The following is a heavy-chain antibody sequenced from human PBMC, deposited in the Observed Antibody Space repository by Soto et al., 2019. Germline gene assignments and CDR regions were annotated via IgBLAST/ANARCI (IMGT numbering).Heavy chain of an antibody. Sequence: ASVKVSCKASGYSFTSYDINWVRQAPGQGLEWMGWINPDNGNTIYAQKFQGRVTMTEDTSTDTAYMELSSLRSEDTAVYYCATVNAPLCSGGSCYTFDYRGQGTLVTVSS. CDR1: GYSFTSYD. V-gene: IGHV1-8*01. D-gene: IGHD2-15*01. CDR2: INPDNGNT. CDR3: ATVNAPLCSGGSCYTFDY. J-gene: IGHJ4*02.